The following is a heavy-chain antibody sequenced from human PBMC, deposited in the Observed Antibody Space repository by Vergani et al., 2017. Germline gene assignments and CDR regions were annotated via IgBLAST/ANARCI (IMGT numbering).Heavy chain of an antibody. J-gene: IGHJ6*02. Sequence: QVQLVQSGAEVKKPGASVKVSCKASGYTFKSYGISWVRQAPGQGLEWMGWISAYNGNTNYAQKLQGRVTITTDTSTGTAYMELRSLRADDTAVYYCARDHVEGAYYYDSSGYYLYYYYGMDVWGQGTTVTVSS. CDR3: ARDHVEGAYYYDSSGYYLYYYYGMDV. V-gene: IGHV1-18*01. CDR1: GYTFKSYG. D-gene: IGHD3-22*01. CDR2: ISAYNGNT.